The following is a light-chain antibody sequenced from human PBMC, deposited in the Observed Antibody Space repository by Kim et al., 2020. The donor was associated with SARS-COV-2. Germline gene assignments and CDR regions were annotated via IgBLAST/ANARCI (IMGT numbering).Light chain of an antibody. CDR3: QQYGISPYT. CDR2: GAS. Sequence: LSPGESATLSCRASQSVRSSYLAWYQQKPGQAPRLLIYGASSRATGIPERFSGSGSGTDFTLTISRLEPEDFAVYYCQQYGISPYTFGQGTKLEI. V-gene: IGKV3-20*01. CDR1: QSVRSSY. J-gene: IGKJ2*01.